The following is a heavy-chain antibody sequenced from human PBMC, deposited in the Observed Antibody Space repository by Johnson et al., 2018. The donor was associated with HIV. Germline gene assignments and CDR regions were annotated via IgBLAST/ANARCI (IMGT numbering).Heavy chain of an antibody. J-gene: IGHJ3*02. Sequence: VQLVESGGVVIQPGGSLRLSCAASGFSFDDYAMHWVRQAPGKGLEWVSLISWDGGDTYYADSVKGRFIISRDNSKESLYLQMNSLRVEDTALYYCAKDAHDIAVAVDIWGQGTMVTVSS. D-gene: IGHD6-19*01. V-gene: IGHV3-43D*03. CDR2: ISWDGGDT. CDR3: AKDAHDIAVAVDI. CDR1: GFSFDDYA.